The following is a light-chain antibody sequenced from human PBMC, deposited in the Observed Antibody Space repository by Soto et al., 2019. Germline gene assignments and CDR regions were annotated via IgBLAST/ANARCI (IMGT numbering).Light chain of an antibody. J-gene: IGLJ2*01. CDR2: DDS. CDR1: NIGSKS. Sequence: SYELTQLHSVSVGPGQTARSTCGGNNIGSKSVHWYQQKPGQAPVLVVYDDSDRPSGIPERFSGSNSGNTATLTINRVEAGDEADYYCQVWDSSSDHVVFGGGTKVTVL. CDR3: QVWDSSSDHVV. V-gene: IGLV3-21*02.